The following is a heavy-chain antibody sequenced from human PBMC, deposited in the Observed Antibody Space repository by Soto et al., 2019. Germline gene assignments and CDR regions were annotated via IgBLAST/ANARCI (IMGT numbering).Heavy chain of an antibody. CDR2: LRPRTGNT. CDR1: GYTFTNYY. CDR3: ARSGIAVAGPSGLFDY. Sequence: ASVKVSCKASGYTFTNYYIHWLRQAPGQGLEWLGILRPRTGNTGYAQRFQGRVTMTRDTSTGTVYMELTSLKSDDTAVYYCARSGIAVAGPSGLFDYWGQGTLVTVSS. D-gene: IGHD6-19*01. J-gene: IGHJ4*02. V-gene: IGHV1-46*01.